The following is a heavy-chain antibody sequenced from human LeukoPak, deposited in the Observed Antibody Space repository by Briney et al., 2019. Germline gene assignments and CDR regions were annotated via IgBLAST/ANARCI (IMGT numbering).Heavy chain of an antibody. CDR2: ISSSGSTI. J-gene: IGHJ6*03. CDR1: GFTFSDYY. V-gene: IGHV3-11*04. CDR3: ARGHYYYYYYYMDV. Sequence: NPGGSLRLSCAASGFTFSDYYMSWIRQAPGKGLEWVSYISSSGSTIYYADPVKGRFTISRDNAKNSLYLQMNSLRAEDTAVYYCARGHYYYYYYYMDVWGKGTTVTVSS.